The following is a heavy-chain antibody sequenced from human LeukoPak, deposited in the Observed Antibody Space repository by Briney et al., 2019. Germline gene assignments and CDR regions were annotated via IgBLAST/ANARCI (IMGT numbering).Heavy chain of an antibody. Sequence: PSGTLSLTCTVSGGSISSGGYYWTWIRQHPGKGLEWIGYIYYSGHTYYNPSLKSRITISVDTSKNQFSLKLSSVTAADTAVYYCAREEMATIQYFDYWGQGTLVTVSS. CDR2: IYYSGHT. D-gene: IGHD5-24*01. J-gene: IGHJ4*02. CDR1: GGSISSGGYY. V-gene: IGHV4-31*03. CDR3: AREEMATIQYFDY.